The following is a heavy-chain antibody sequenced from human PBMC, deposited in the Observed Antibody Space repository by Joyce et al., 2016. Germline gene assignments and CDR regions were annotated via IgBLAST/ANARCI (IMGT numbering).Heavy chain of an antibody. Sequence: QVQLQQWGAGLLKPSETLSLTCAVYSGSFSGFYWTWFRQSPGKGLEWIGEINHLGGTKYNPSLKSRLTISIDTSKNQFSLKLSSVTAADTAVYYCARSSGYYYWGQGTLVTVSS. J-gene: IGHJ4*02. CDR1: SGSFSGFY. CDR3: ARSSGYYY. V-gene: IGHV4-34*01. D-gene: IGHD6-19*01. CDR2: INHLGGT.